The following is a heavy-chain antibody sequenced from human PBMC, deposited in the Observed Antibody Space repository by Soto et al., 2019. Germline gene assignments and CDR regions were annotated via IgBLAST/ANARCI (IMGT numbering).Heavy chain of an antibody. J-gene: IGHJ4*02. V-gene: IGHV3-30*18. CDR2: ISYDGSNK. CDR3: AKVSQGIAVAGVYFDY. Sequence: LRLSCEASGFTFSSYGMHWVRQAPGKGLEWVAVISYDGSNKYYADSEKGRFTISRDNSKNTLYLQMNSLRAEDTAVYYCAKVSQGIAVAGVYFDYWGQGTLVTVSS. D-gene: IGHD6-19*01. CDR1: GFTFSSYG.